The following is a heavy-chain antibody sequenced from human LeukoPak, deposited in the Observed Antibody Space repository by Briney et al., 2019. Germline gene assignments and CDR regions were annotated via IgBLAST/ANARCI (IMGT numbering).Heavy chain of an antibody. CDR3: ARGPPESSSSDS. Sequence: GASVKVSCKASGYTFTSYDINWVRQAPGQGLEWMGWMNPKSANTGYAQKFQGRVTMTRNTSISTAYMEVTSLRSEDTAVYYCARGPPESSSSDSWGQGTLVTVSS. J-gene: IGHJ4*02. CDR1: GYTFTSYD. CDR2: MNPKSANT. V-gene: IGHV1-8*01. D-gene: IGHD6-13*01.